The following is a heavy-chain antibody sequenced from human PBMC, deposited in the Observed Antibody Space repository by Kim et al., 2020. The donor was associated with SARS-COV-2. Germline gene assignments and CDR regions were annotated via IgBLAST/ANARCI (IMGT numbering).Heavy chain of an antibody. D-gene: IGHD3-10*01. J-gene: IGHJ4*02. V-gene: IGHV3-23*01. Sequence: GGSLRLSCAASGFTFSSYAMSWVRQAPGKGLEWVSAISGSGGSTYYADSVKGRFTISRDNSKNTLYLQMNSLRAEDTAVYYCAKVSGITMVRGVDLFDYWGQGTLVTVSS. CDR3: AKVSGITMVRGVDLFDY. CDR1: GFTFSSYA. CDR2: ISGSGGST.